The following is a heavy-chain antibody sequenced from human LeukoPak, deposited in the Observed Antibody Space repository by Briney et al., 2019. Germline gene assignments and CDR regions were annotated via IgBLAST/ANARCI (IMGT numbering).Heavy chain of an antibody. Sequence: PGRSLRLSCAASGFTFSSYAMHWVRQAPGKGLEWVAVISYDGSNKYYADSVKGRFTISRDNSKNTLYLQMNSLRAEDTAVYYCARGGILRYFDWRTDYWGQGTLVTVSS. CDR2: ISYDGSNK. D-gene: IGHD3-9*01. V-gene: IGHV3-30*07. CDR3: ARGGILRYFDWRTDY. J-gene: IGHJ4*02. CDR1: GFTFSSYA.